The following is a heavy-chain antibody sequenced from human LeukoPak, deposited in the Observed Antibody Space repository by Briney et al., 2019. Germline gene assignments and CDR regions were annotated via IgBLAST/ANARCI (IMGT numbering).Heavy chain of an antibody. Sequence: PGGSLRLSCAASGFTFSSYWMSWVRQAPGKGLEWVANIKQDGSEKYYVDSVKGRFTISRDNAKNSLYLQMNSLRAEDTAVYYCARGRFLEWLLLELDYWGQGTLVTVSS. D-gene: IGHD3-3*01. CDR2: IKQDGSEK. J-gene: IGHJ4*02. V-gene: IGHV3-7*01. CDR3: ARGRFLEWLLLELDY. CDR1: GFTFSSYW.